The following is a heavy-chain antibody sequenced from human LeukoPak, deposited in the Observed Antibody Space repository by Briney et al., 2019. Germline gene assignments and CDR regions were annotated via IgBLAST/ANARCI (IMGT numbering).Heavy chain of an antibody. V-gene: IGHV1-69*13. Sequence: SVKVSCKASGYSFTTYGMNWVPQAPGQGLEWMGGIIPIFGTANYAQKFQGRVTITADESTSTAYMELSSLRSEDTAVYYCASQSNDKDDSSGYYYVPFDYWGQGTLVTVSS. CDR2: IIPIFGTA. CDR1: GYSFTTYG. D-gene: IGHD3-22*01. J-gene: IGHJ4*02. CDR3: ASQSNDKDDSSGYYYVPFDY.